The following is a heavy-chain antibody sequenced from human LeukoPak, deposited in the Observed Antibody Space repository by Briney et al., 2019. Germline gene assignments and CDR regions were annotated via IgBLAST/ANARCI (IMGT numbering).Heavy chain of an antibody. CDR3: ARAEEATIFRYSYGIEDDY. CDR1: GGSISSYY. D-gene: IGHD5-18*01. V-gene: IGHV4-59*01. Sequence: SETLSLTCTVSGGSISSYYWSWIRQPPGKGLEWIGYIYYSGSTNYNPSLKSRVTISVDTSKNQFSLKLSSVTAADTAVYYCARAEEATIFRYSYGIEDDYWGQGTLVTVSS. J-gene: IGHJ4*02. CDR2: IYYSGST.